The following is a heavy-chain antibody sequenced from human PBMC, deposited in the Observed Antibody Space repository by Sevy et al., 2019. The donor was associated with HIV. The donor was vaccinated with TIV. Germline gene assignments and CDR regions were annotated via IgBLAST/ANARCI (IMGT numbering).Heavy chain of an antibody. CDR3: ARLKSDYGDYAFDY. Sequence: GESLKISCRGLGNSFPSYWSAWGPQIPGKGLGGRGSIIPGGSDTRYSPSFQGQVTISADKSISTAYLQWSSLKASDTAMYYCARLKSDYGDYAFDYWGQGTLVTVSS. CDR2: IIPGGSDT. V-gene: IGHV5-51*01. CDR1: GNSFPSYW. J-gene: IGHJ4*02. D-gene: IGHD4-17*01.